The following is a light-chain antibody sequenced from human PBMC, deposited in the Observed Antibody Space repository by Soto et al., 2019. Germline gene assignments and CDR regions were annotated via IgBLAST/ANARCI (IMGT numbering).Light chain of an antibody. CDR1: QSISSE. CDR2: GAS. J-gene: IGKJ2*01. CDR3: QQGHNWPLT. V-gene: IGKV3-15*01. Sequence: ERVMTQSPATLSVSPGERATLSCRASQSISSELAWYQQRPGQPPRLLIYGASTRATGVPDRFTGSGSGSDFTLTIRGLQSEDFAVYYCQQGHNWPLTFGQGTRLEI.